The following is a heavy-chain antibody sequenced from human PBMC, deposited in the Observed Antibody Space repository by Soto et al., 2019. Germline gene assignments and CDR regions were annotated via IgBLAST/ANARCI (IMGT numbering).Heavy chain of an antibody. Sequence: QVQLVQSGAEVKKPGSSVKVSCKASGGTFSSYTISWVRQAPGQGLEWMGRIIPILGIANYAQKFQGRVTITADKSTSTAYMELSSLRSEDTAVYYCARMVVTASPFAPWGQGTLVTVSS. J-gene: IGHJ5*02. D-gene: IGHD2-21*02. CDR3: ARMVVTASPFAP. V-gene: IGHV1-69*02. CDR1: GGTFSSYT. CDR2: IIPILGIA.